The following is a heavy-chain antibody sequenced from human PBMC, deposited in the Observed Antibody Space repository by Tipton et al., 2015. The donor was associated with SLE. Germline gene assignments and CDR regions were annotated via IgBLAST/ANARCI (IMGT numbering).Heavy chain of an antibody. J-gene: IGHJ6*02. CDR2: IYHSGST. CDR1: GGSISSYY. Sequence: TLSLTCTVSGGSISSYYWSWIRQPPGKGLEWIGYIYHSGSTYYNPSLKSRVTISVDRSKNQFSLKLSSVTAADTAVYYCARGSGFGMDVWGQGTTITVSS. V-gene: IGHV4-59*12. CDR3: ARGSGFGMDV.